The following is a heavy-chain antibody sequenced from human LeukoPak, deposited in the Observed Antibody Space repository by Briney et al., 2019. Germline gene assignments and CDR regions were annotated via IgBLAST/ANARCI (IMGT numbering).Heavy chain of an antibody. Sequence: SETLSLTCTVSGGSISSYYWSWIRQPPGKGLEWIGYIYYSGSTNYNPSLKSRVTISVDTSKNQFSLKLSSVTAADTAVYYCARKGYDILTGYPGYFDYWGQGTLVTVSS. V-gene: IGHV4-59*01. CDR1: GGSISSYY. D-gene: IGHD3-9*01. CDR3: ARKGYDILTGYPGYFDY. J-gene: IGHJ4*02. CDR2: IYYSGST.